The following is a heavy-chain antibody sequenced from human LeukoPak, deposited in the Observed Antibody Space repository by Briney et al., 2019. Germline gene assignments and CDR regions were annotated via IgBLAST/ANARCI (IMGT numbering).Heavy chain of an antibody. V-gene: IGHV4-30-2*01. CDR2: IYHSGST. CDR1: GGSISSGGYY. D-gene: IGHD5-12*01. Sequence: SQTLSPTCTVSGGSISSGGYYWSWIRQPPGKGLEWIGYIYHSGSTYYNPSLKSRVTISVDRSKNQFSLKLSSVTAADTAVYYCARVSIRGYDPFDYWGQGTLVTVSS. J-gene: IGHJ4*02. CDR3: ARVSIRGYDPFDY.